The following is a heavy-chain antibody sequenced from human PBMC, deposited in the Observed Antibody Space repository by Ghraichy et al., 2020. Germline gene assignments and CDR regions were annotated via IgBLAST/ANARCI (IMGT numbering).Heavy chain of an antibody. Sequence: SETLSLTCTVSGGSVSSGSYYWSWIRQPPGKGLEWIGYIYYSGSTNYNPSLKSRVTISVDTSKNQFSLKLSSVTAADTAVYYCASLSPGIAAAGKRRTPYYGMDVWGQGTTVTVSS. J-gene: IGHJ6*02. CDR1: GGSVSSGSYY. CDR3: ASLSPGIAAAGKRRTPYYGMDV. V-gene: IGHV4-61*01. D-gene: IGHD6-13*01. CDR2: IYYSGST.